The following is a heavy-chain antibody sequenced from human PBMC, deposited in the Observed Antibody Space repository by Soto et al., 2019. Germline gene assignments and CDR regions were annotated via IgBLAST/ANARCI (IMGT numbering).Heavy chain of an antibody. CDR3: AREYCSGGSCYWFDP. V-gene: IGHV4-30-2*01. J-gene: IGHJ5*02. Sequence: SETLSLTCAVSGGSISSGGYSWSWIRQPPGKGLEWIGYIYHSGSTYYNPSLKSRVTISVDTSKNQFSLKLSSVTAADTAVYYCAREYCSGGSCYWFDPWGQGTLVTVSS. CDR1: GGSISSGGYS. CDR2: IYHSGST. D-gene: IGHD2-15*01.